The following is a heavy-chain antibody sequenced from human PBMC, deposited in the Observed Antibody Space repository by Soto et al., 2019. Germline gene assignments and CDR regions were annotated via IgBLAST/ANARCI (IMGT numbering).Heavy chain of an antibody. CDR3: AREEGGDYVDY. D-gene: IGHD3-16*01. J-gene: IGHJ4*02. Sequence: QVQLQESGPGLVKPSQTLSLTCTVSGGSISSGGYYWSWIRQHPGKGLEWIGYIYYSGSTYYNPSLKSRVTISVDTSKNQSSLKLSSVTAAHTAVYYCAREEGGDYVDYWGQGTLVTVSS. CDR1: GGSISSGGYY. CDR2: IYYSGST. V-gene: IGHV4-31*03.